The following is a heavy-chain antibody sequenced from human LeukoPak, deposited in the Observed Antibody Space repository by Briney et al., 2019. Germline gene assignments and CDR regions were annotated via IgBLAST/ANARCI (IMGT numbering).Heavy chain of an antibody. D-gene: IGHD1-20*01. Sequence: ASVKVSCKASGYTFTSYDINWVRQASGQGLEWMGWMNPNTGNTGYAQKFQGRVTITRNTSISTVYMELSSLRSEDTAVYYCARGDRYNWNYYYYYYMDVWGKGTTVTVSS. CDR3: ARGDRYNWNYYYYYYMDV. V-gene: IGHV1-8*03. CDR1: GYTFTSYD. J-gene: IGHJ6*03. CDR2: MNPNTGNT.